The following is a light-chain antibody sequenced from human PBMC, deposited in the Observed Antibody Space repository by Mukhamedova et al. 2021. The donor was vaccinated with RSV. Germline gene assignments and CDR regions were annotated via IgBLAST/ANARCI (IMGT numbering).Light chain of an antibody. J-gene: IGKJ1*01. CDR2: DVT. Sequence: VTITCRASQGIRSDLAWYQHKPGKAPKRLIYDVTSLESGVPPRFSGSGSGTEFTLTISSLQPEAFAIYFCLQHNGYLSFGQGT. CDR1: QGIRSD. V-gene: IGKV1-17*01. CDR3: LQHNGYLS.